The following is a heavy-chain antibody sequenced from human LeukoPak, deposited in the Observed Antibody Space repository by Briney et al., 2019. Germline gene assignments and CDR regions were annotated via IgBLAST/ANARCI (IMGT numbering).Heavy chain of an antibody. CDR2: IIPIFGTA. CDR3: ARADYYDSSGYYVWVGAFDI. CDR1: GYTFTSYG. V-gene: IGHV1-69*13. J-gene: IGHJ3*02. Sequence: ASVKVSCKASGYTFTSYGISWVRQAPGQGLEWMGGIIPIFGTANYAQKFQGRVTITADESTSTAYMELSSLRSEDTAVYYCARADYYDSSGYYVWVGAFDIWGQGTMVTVSS. D-gene: IGHD3-22*01.